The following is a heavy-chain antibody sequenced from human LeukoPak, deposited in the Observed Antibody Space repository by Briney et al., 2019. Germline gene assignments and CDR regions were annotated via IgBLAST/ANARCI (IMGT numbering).Heavy chain of an antibody. J-gene: IGHJ3*02. V-gene: IGHV4-34*01. Sequence: PSETLSLTCAVYGGSFSGYYWSWIRQPPGKGLEWIGEINHSGSTNYNPSLKSRVTISVDTSKNQFSLKLSSVTAADTAVYYCARRSFSSIVVVAKGAFDIWGQGTMVTVSS. CDR3: ARRSFSSIVVVAKGAFDI. CDR1: GGSFSGYY. CDR2: INHSGST. D-gene: IGHD2-15*01.